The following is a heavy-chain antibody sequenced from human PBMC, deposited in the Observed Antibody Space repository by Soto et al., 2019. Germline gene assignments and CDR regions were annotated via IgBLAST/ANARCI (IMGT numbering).Heavy chain of an antibody. J-gene: IGHJ3*02. CDR2: ISGSGGST. D-gene: IGHD2-2*01. Sequence: GGSLRLSCAASGFTFSGYAMSWVRQAPGKGLGWVSAISGSGGSTYYADSVKGRFTISRDNSKNTLYLQMNSLRAEDTAVYYCAKVGSNIVVVPAIRAFDIWGQGTMVTVSS. CDR3: AKVGSNIVVVPAIRAFDI. V-gene: IGHV3-23*01. CDR1: GFTFSGYA.